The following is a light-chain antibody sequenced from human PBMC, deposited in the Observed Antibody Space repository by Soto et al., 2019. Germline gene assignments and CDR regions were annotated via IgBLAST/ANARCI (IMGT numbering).Light chain of an antibody. CDR1: QSFSSRY. J-gene: IGKJ2*01. Sequence: EIVLTQSPGTLSLSPGERATLSCRASQSFSSRYLAWYQQKPGQAPRLLIHGASSRATGIPDRFSGSGSGTDFPLTISRLEPEDFAVYYCQQYGSTPPYTFGQGTKLEIK. CDR2: GAS. CDR3: QQYGSTPPYT. V-gene: IGKV3-20*01.